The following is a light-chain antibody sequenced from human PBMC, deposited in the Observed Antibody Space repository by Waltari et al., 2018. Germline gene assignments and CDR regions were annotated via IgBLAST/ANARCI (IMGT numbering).Light chain of an antibody. J-gene: IGKJ2*01. CDR3: QQYDNLPPYT. V-gene: IGKV1-33*01. CDR1: QDMSNS. CDR2: DAS. Sequence: DIQMTQSPSSLSASVGDRVTITCQASQDMSNSLNWYQQKPGKAPKLLIYDASNLETGVPSRCSGSGSGTDFTFTISSLQPEDIATYYCQQYDNLPPYTFGQGTKLEIK.